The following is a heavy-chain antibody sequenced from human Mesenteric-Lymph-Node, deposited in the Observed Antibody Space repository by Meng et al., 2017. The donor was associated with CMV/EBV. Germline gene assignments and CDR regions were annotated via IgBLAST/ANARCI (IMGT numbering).Heavy chain of an antibody. CDR1: GYTFASYG. CDR2: TNGYNGDT. J-gene: IGHJ4*02. D-gene: IGHD6-13*01. V-gene: IGHV1-18*01. CDR3: ARDSSWGALEY. Sequence: ASVKVSCKTSGYTFASYGISWVRQAPGQGLEWLGWTNGYNGDTSYAQKLQGRVTMTTDTSTNTVYMDLRSLRSDDTALYYCARDSSWGALEYWGQGALVTVSS.